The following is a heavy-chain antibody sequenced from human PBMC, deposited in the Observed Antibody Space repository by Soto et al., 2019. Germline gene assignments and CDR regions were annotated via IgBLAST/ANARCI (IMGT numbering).Heavy chain of an antibody. CDR1: GYTFTSYA. J-gene: IGHJ3*02. CDR3: ASLGGGYNWSSGAYDI. V-gene: IGHV1-3*01. CDR2: INAGNGNT. D-gene: IGHD1-26*01. Sequence: ASEKVSCKASGYTFTSYAMHWLRQAPGQRLKYMGWINAGNGNTRYSQKFQGRGTITRDTAASTAYMGLRSLRSEATAVYYCASLGGGYNWSSGAYDIWCQGTMVTVAS.